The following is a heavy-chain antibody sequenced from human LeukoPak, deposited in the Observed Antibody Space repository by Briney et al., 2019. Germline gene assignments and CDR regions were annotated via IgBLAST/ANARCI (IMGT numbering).Heavy chain of an antibody. J-gene: IGHJ5*02. Sequence: ASVKVSCKASGYTFPGYYMHWVRQAPGQGLEWMGWINSSSGGTNYAQKFQGRVTMTRDTSISTAYMELSRLRSDDTAVYYCARDQDLGNWFDPWGQGTLVTVSS. CDR1: GYTFPGYY. CDR3: ARDQDLGNWFDP. CDR2: INSSSGGT. V-gene: IGHV1-2*02.